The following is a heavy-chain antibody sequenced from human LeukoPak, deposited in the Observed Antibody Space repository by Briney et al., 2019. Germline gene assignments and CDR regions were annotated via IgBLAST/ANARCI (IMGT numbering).Heavy chain of an antibody. CDR2: ISYDGSNK. Sequence: GGSLRLSCATSGFTFSSYGMHWVRQAPGKGLEWVAVISYDGSNKYYADSVKGRFTISRDNSKNTLYLQMNSLRAEDTAVYYCARVRYDFWSGYYSYYYGMDVWGQGTTVTVSS. CDR1: GFTFSSYG. CDR3: ARVRYDFWSGYYSYYYGMDV. V-gene: IGHV3-30*03. D-gene: IGHD3-3*01. J-gene: IGHJ6*02.